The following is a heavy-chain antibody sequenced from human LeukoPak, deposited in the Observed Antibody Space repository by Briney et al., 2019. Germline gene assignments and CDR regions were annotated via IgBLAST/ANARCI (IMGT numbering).Heavy chain of an antibody. D-gene: IGHD2-8*01. J-gene: IGHJ4*02. CDR3: AKDNIVLMVYAISFDY. CDR1: GFTFSSYA. Sequence: GGSLRLSCAASGFTFSSYAMSWVRQAPGKGLEWVSAISGSGGSTYYADSVKGRFTISRDNSKNTLYLQMNSLRAEDTAVYYCAKDNIVLMVYAISFDYGGQGTLVTVPS. V-gene: IGHV3-23*01. CDR2: ISGSGGST.